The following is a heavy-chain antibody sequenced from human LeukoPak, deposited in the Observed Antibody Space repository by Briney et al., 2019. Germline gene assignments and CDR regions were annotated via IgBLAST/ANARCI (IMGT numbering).Heavy chain of an antibody. CDR2: IDHSGST. D-gene: IGHD3-22*01. J-gene: IGHJ4*02. CDR3: ATRADSSGYYYVDY. CDR1: GGSFSGYY. Sequence: SETLSLTCAVYGGSFSGYYWSWIRQPPGKGLEWIGEIDHSGSTNYNPSLKSRVTISVDTSKNQFSLKLSSVTAADTAVYYCATRADSSGYYYVDYWGQGTLVTVSS. V-gene: IGHV4-34*01.